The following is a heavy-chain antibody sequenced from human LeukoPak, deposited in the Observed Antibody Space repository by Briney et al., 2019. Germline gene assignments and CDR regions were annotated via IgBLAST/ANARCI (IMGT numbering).Heavy chain of an antibody. CDR3: AKDKARWYSSSVWFDP. CDR2: ISSSNNTI. Sequence: GGSLRLSCAASGFTFSTYSMNWVRQAPGKGLEWVSYISSSNNTIYYADSVKGRFTISRDNAKNSLYLQMNSLRAEDTAVYYCAKDKARWYSSSVWFDPWGQGTLVTVSS. D-gene: IGHD6-13*01. CDR1: GFTFSTYS. V-gene: IGHV3-48*01. J-gene: IGHJ5*02.